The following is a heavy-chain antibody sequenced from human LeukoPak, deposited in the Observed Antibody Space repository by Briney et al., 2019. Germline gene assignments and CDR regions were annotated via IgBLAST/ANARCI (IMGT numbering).Heavy chain of an antibody. CDR1: GGSVSSGSYY. D-gene: IGHD3-22*01. V-gene: IGHV4-61*01. J-gene: IGHJ4*02. Sequence: SGTLSLTCAVSGGSVSSGSYYWSWIRQPPGKGLEWIGYIYYSGSTNYNPSLKSRVTISVDTSKNQFSLKLSSVTAADTAVYYCAREDYYDSSVRDWGQGTLVTVSS. CDR3: AREDYYDSSVRD. CDR2: IYYSGST.